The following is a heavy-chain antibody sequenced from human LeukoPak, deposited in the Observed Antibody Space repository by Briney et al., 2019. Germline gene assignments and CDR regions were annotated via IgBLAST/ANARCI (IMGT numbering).Heavy chain of an antibody. J-gene: IGHJ5*02. CDR3: AREAVYSSSWYWFDP. CDR1: GGSFSGYY. V-gene: IGHV4-34*01. D-gene: IGHD6-13*01. CDR2: INHSGST. Sequence: PSETLSLTCAVYGGSFSGYYWSWIRQPPRKGLEWIGEINHSGSTNYNPSLKSRVTISVDTSKNQFSLKLSSVTAADTAVYYCAREAVYSSSWYWFDPWGQGTLVTVSS.